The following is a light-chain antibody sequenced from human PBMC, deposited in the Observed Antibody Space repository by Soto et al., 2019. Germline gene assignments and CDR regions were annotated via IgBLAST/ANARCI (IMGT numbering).Light chain of an antibody. CDR3: QKYNSAPS. J-gene: IGKJ3*01. Sequence: DIQMTQSPSSLSASVGDRVTITCRASQGITNYLAWYQQKPGKVPKLLIYGTSTLQSGVPSRFSGSGSGTDFTLTISSLQPEDVATYYCQKYNSAPSFGPGTKVDIK. CDR1: QGITNY. V-gene: IGKV1-27*01. CDR2: GTS.